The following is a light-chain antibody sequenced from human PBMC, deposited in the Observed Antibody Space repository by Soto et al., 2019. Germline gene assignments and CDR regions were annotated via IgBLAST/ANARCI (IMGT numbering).Light chain of an antibody. V-gene: IGLV2-14*01. CDR3: SSYTTGSTLYV. CDR1: TSDVGDYNY. CDR2: DVS. Sequence: SALTQPASVSGSPGQSIAISCTGTTSDVGDYNYVSWYQQHPGKAPKLMIFDVSRRPSGVSDRFSGSKSGNTASLTISGLQAEDEADYYCSSYTTGSTLYVFGTGTKLTVL. J-gene: IGLJ1*01.